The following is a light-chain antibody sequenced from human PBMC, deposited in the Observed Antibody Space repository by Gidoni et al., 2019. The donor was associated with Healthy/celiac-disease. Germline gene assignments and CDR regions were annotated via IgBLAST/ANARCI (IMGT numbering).Light chain of an antibody. CDR1: ALPKHY. CDR3: QSADSSGTWV. J-gene: IGLJ3*02. Sequence: RITCSGDALPKHYAYWYQQKPGQAPVLVIYKDSERPSGIPERFSGSSSGTTVTLTISGVQAEDEADYYCQSADSSGTWVFGGGTKLTVL. V-gene: IGLV3-25*03. CDR2: KDS.